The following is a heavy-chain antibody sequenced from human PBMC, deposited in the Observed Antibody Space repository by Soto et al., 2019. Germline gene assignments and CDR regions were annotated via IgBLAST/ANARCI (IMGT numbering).Heavy chain of an antibody. CDR1: GFRFNDYY. V-gene: IGHV3-11*01. J-gene: IGHJ4*02. D-gene: IGHD6-25*01. Sequence: PGGSLRLSCAAAGFRFNDYYMTWIRHAPGKGLEWVSYISSGPSTIYYAHSVKGRFTISRDNAKNSLYLQMNSLRAEDTAVYYCATSSGALAASFPYYFDYWGQGTLVTVSS. CDR3: ATSSGALAASFPYYFDY. CDR2: ISSGPSTI.